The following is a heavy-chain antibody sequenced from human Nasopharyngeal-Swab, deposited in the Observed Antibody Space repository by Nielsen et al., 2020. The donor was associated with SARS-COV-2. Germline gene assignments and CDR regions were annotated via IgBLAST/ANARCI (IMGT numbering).Heavy chain of an antibody. CDR3: ARSGESEAFDV. D-gene: IGHD3-10*01. V-gene: IGHV5-51*01. CDR1: GYHFADFW. CDR2: IFPRDSDT. Sequence: GESLKISCKGSGYHFADFWIGWVRQMPGKGLEWMVIIFPRDSDTTYSPSFQGPVTISVDRSICTAYLQWSRLQASDTALYYCARSGESEAFDVWGQGTVVTVSP. J-gene: IGHJ3*01.